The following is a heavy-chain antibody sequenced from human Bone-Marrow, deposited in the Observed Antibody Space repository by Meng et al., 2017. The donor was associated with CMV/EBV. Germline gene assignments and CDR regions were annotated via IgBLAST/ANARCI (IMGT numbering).Heavy chain of an antibody. CDR2: IYSGGST. Sequence: LSLTCAASGFTVSSNYMSWVRQAPGKGLEWVSVIYSGGSTYYADSVKGRFTISRDNSKNTLYLQMNSLRAEDTAVYYCARDQIAVAGKHYYYYGMDVWGQGTTVTVSS. D-gene: IGHD6-19*01. J-gene: IGHJ6*02. CDR3: ARDQIAVAGKHYYYYGMDV. V-gene: IGHV3-53*01. CDR1: GFTVSSNY.